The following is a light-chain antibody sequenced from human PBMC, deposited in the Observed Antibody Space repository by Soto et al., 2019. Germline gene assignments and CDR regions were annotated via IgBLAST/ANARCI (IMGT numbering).Light chain of an antibody. V-gene: IGKV3-15*01. CDR1: QSVSTY. J-gene: IGKJ5*01. Sequence: EMVMTQSPATLSVSPGDRATLSCRASQSVSTYLAWYQQKPGQAPRLLFYDASTRATGTPARFSGSGSGTEFTLTISSLQSEDFAVYYCQHYHGWPITFGQGTRLEIK. CDR2: DAS. CDR3: QHYHGWPIT.